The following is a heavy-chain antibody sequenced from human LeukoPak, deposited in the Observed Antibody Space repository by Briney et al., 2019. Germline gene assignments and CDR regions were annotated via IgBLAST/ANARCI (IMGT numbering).Heavy chain of an antibody. CDR1: GFTFSSYW. J-gene: IGHJ3*02. CDR2: IKQDGSEK. CDR3: ARDNYGDFVFDI. Sequence: PGGSLRLSCAASGFTFSSYWMSWVRRAPGKGLEWVANIKQDGSEKYYADSVKGRFTISRDNSKNTLYLQMNSLSAEDTAVYYCARDNYGDFVFDIWGQGTMVTVSS. V-gene: IGHV3-7*03. D-gene: IGHD4-17*01.